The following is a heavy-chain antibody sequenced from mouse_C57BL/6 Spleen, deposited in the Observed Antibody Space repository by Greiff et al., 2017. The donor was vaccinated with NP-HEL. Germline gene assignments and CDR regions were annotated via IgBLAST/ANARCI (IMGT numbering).Heavy chain of an antibody. CDR1: GFTFSSYA. CDR3: ARDGGSYWYFDV. CDR2: ISDGGSYT. J-gene: IGHJ1*03. Sequence: VQLKESGGGLVKPGGSLKLSCAASGFTFSSYAMSWVRQTPEKRLEWVATISDGGSYTYYPDNVKGRFTISRDNAKNNLYLQMSHLKSEDTAMYYCARDGGSYWYFDVWGTGTTVTVSS. V-gene: IGHV5-4*01. D-gene: IGHD1-1*02.